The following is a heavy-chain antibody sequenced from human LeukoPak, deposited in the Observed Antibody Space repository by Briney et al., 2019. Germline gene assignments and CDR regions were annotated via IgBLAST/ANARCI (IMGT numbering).Heavy chain of an antibody. CDR2: INHSGST. Sequence: SETLSLTCAVYGGSFSGYYWSWIRQPPGKGLEWIGEINHSGSTNYNPSLKSRVTISVDTSKNQFSLKLSSVTAADTAVYYRARGEAFLHDAFDIWGQGTMVTVSS. J-gene: IGHJ3*02. CDR3: ARGEAFLHDAFDI. CDR1: GGSFSGYY. D-gene: IGHD2/OR15-2a*01. V-gene: IGHV4-34*01.